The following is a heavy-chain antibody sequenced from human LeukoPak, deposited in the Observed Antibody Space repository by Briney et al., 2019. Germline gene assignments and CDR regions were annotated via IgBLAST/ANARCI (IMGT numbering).Heavy chain of an antibody. CDR1: GFTFSSYA. CDR3: ARDSDYGVAPPDY. CDR2: IYYSGST. J-gene: IGHJ4*02. V-gene: IGHV4-59*12. D-gene: IGHD3-16*01. Sequence: GSLRLSCAASGFTFSSYAMSWVRQAPGKGLEWIGYIYYSGSTNYNPSLKSRVTISVDTSKNQFSLKLTSVTAADTAVYYCARDSDYGVAPPDYWGQGTLVTVSS.